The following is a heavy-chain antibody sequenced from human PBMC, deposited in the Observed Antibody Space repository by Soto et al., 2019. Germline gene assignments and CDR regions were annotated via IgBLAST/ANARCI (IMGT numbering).Heavy chain of an antibody. CDR1: GYTFTSYD. Sequence: QVQLVQSGAEVKKPGASVKVSCKASGYTFTSYDINWVRQATGQGLEWMGWMNPNSGNTGYAQKFQGRVNMTRNTSISTAYMELSSLRSEDTAVYYCARGWRYCSGGSCYLAVDLWGQGTMVTVSS. CDR3: ARGWRYCSGGSCYLAVDL. J-gene: IGHJ3*01. CDR2: MNPNSGNT. V-gene: IGHV1-8*01. D-gene: IGHD2-15*01.